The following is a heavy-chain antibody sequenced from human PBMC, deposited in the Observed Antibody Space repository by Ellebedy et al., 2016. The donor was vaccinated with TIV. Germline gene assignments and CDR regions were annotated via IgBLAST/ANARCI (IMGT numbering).Heavy chain of an antibody. V-gene: IGHV3-23*01. Sequence: GGSLRLSXAASGLTFSTYAMSWVRQAPGKGLEWGSSITDSADATYYTESVRGRFTISRDNSKNTLYLQMNGLRADDTAVYYCAKTGNPRCCYDMDVWGQGTTVTVSS. CDR3: AKTGNPRCCYDMDV. CDR2: ITDSADAT. J-gene: IGHJ6*02. CDR1: GLTFSTYA. D-gene: IGHD1-14*01.